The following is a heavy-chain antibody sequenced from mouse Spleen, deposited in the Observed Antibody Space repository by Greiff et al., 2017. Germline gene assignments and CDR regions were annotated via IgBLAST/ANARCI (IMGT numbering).Heavy chain of an antibody. CDR3: ARLTAY. CDR1: GYTFTSYW. CDR2: IDPSDSYT. Sequence: QVQLQQPGAELVMPGASVKLSCKASGYTFTSYWMHWVKQRPGQGLEWIGEIDPSDSYTNYNQKFKGKATSTVDKSSSTAYMQLSSLTSEDSAVYYCARLTAYWGQGTLVTVSA. V-gene: IGHV1-69*01. J-gene: IGHJ3*01.